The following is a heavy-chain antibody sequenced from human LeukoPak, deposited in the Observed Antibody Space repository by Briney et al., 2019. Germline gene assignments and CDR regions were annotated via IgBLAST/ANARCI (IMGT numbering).Heavy chain of an antibody. CDR3: ARGQYNVVRGVVDAFDI. CDR1: GGSISRYY. Sequence: PSETLSLTCTVSGGSISRYYWSWIRQPAVKGLEWIGHIYTSESTNFNPSLKSRVTMSLDTNQFSLKLTSATAADTAVYYCARGQYNVVRGVVDAFDIWGQGTVVTVSS. CDR2: IYTSEST. J-gene: IGHJ3*02. V-gene: IGHV4-4*07. D-gene: IGHD3-10*01.